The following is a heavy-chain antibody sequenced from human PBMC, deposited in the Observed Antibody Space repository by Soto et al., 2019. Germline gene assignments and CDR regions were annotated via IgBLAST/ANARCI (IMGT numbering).Heavy chain of an antibody. Sequence: GGSLRLSCAASEFTFDKYYMTWVRQAPGEGPEWVANIKPDGSEQYYVDSVKGRFTISRDNANNSLYLQMNSLRAEDTAVYFCARGNWKYYSVFDVGGQGTTVAVSS. CDR3: ARGNWKYYSVFDV. CDR2: IKPDGSEQ. D-gene: IGHD1-20*01. CDR1: EFTFDKYY. V-gene: IGHV3-7*01. J-gene: IGHJ6*02.